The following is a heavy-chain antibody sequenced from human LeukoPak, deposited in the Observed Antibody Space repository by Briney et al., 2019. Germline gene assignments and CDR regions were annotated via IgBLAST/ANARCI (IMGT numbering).Heavy chain of an antibody. D-gene: IGHD1-26*01. V-gene: IGHV4-39*07. CDR2: IYYSGST. CDR3: NSGSSWTYYFDY. Sequence: TSETLSLTCTVSGGSISSSSHYWGWIRQPPGKGLEWIGSIYYSGSTYYNPSLKSRVTISVDTSKNQFSLKLSSVTAADTAVYYCNSGSSWTYYFDYWGQGTLVTVSS. CDR1: GGSISSSSHY. J-gene: IGHJ4*02.